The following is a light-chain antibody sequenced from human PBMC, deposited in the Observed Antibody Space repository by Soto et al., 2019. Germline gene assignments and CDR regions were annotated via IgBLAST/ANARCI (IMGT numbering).Light chain of an antibody. CDR3: SSYTSSSTYV. CDR1: SSDVGGYNF. J-gene: IGLJ1*01. V-gene: IGLV2-14*03. Sequence: QSALTRPASVSGSPGQSITISCTGTSSDVGGYNFVSWYQHPPGKAPKLMIYDVTNRPSGVSNRFSGSKSGNTASLTISGLQAEDEADYYCSSYTSSSTYVFGTGTKVTVL. CDR2: DVT.